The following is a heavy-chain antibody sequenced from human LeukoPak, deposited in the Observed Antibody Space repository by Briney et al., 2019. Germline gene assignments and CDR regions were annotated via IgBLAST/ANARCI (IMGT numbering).Heavy chain of an antibody. CDR3: AKDMWGIIGSLGDF. D-gene: IGHD3-16*01. CDR1: GFTFDDYG. Sequence: GGSLRLSCAVSGFTFDDYGMHWVRQAPGKGLEWVSGISWNSGGIGYADSVKGRFTISRDNAKNSLYLQMNSLRAEDTALYYCAKDMWGIIGSLGDFWGQGTLVTVSS. CDR2: ISWNSGGI. V-gene: IGHV3-9*01. J-gene: IGHJ4*02.